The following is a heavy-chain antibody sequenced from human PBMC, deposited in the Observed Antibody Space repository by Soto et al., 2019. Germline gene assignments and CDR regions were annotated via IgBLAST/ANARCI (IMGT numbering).Heavy chain of an antibody. J-gene: IGHJ3*02. CDR3: ARDKGVVAPQLAFDI. V-gene: IGHV3-33*01. CDR1: GFTFSSYG. Sequence: GGSLRLSCAASGFTFSSYGMHWVRQAPGKGLEWVAVIWYDGSNKYYADSVKGRFTISRDNSKNTLYLQMNSLRAEDTAVYYCARDKGVVAPQLAFDIWGQGTMVTVSS. CDR2: IWYDGSNK. D-gene: IGHD2-15*01.